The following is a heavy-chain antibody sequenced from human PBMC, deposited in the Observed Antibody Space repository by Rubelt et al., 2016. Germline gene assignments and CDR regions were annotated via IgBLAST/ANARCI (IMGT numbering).Heavy chain of an antibody. Sequence: GSEKYYVDSVKGRFTISRDNAKNSLYPQMNSLRAEDTAVYYCETQAGRGYYFDYWGQGTLVTVSS. CDR2: GSEK. V-gene: IGHV3-7*01. CDR3: ETQAGRGYYFDY. D-gene: IGHD6-13*01. J-gene: IGHJ4*02.